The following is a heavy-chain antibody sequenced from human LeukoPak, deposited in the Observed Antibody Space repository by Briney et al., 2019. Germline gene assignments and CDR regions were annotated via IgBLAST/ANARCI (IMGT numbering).Heavy chain of an antibody. CDR3: ARLTGTTGFDY. Sequence: GGSLRLSCAASGFPFSSYWMSWARQAPGKGLEWVANIKQDGSDKYYVDSVKGRFTISRDNAKNSLYLQLNSLRADDTAVYYCARLTGTTGFDYWSQGTLVTVSS. CDR2: IKQDGSDK. J-gene: IGHJ4*02. V-gene: IGHV3-7*01. CDR1: GFPFSSYW. D-gene: IGHD1-1*01.